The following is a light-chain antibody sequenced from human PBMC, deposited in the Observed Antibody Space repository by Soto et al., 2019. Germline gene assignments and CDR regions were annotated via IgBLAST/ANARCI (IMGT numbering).Light chain of an antibody. CDR1: QSIGSS. V-gene: IGKV1-39*01. CDR3: QQSHSMPWT. J-gene: IGKJ1*01. CDR2: AES. Sequence: DIQMTQSPSSLSASVGDRVTISCRASQSIGSSINWYQQKPREAPKLLIFAESTVQSGVPSRISGSGSGTDFTLTISSLQPEDFATYYCQQSHSMPWTFGQGTKVGIK.